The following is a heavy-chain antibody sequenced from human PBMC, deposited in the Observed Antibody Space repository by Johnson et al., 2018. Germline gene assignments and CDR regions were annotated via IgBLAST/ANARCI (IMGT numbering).Heavy chain of an antibody. CDR3: ARRDVFRYPGDAFDI. D-gene: IGHD3-16*01. CDR2: IYYNGNT. J-gene: IGHJ3*02. Sequence: QVQLQESGPGLVKPSETLSLTCPVSGGSISNSFWSWIRQPPGKRLEWIGHIYYNGNTNYNPSLTRRVTISLDTSKNQFPLNLGSVTAADPAVYYCARRDVFRYPGDAFDIWGHGTMVTVSS. V-gene: IGHV4-59*12. CDR1: GGSISNSF.